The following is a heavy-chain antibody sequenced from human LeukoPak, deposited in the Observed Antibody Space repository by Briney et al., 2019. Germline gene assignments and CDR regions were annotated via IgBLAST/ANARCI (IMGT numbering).Heavy chain of an antibody. CDR2: ISWNSGNV. J-gene: IGHJ4*02. Sequence: GRSLRLSCAASGFTFKTYAMHSVRHAPGKGLDWVSSISWNSGNVDYADSVKGRFTLSRDNAKNSLYLQMSSLRAEDTALYYCAQSGTYSSSSGYIDSWGQGTLVTVSS. D-gene: IGHD6-6*01. CDR3: AQSGTYSSSSGYIDS. V-gene: IGHV3-9*01. CDR1: GFTFKTYA.